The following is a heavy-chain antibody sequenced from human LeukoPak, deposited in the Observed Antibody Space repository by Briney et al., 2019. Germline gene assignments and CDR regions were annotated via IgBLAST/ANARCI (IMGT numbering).Heavy chain of an antibody. CDR1: GFSLSTSAMC. CDR2: IDWDDDK. V-gene: IGHV2-70*01. D-gene: IGHD3-10*01. Sequence: SGPTLVNPTQTLTLTCTFSGFSLSTSAMCVSWIRQPPGKALEWLALIDWDDDKYYSTSLKTRLTISKDISKNQVVLTMTNMDPVDTATYYCARIRLTMVRGVIRYYFDYWGQGTLVTVSS. J-gene: IGHJ4*02. CDR3: ARIRLTMVRGVIRYYFDY.